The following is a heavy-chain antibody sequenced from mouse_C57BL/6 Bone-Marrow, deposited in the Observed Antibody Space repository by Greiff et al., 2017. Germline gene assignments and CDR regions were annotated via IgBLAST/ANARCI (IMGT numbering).Heavy chain of an antibody. V-gene: IGHV2-6*01. Sequence: VQRVESGPGLVAPSPSLSITCTVSGFSLTSYGVDWVRQSPGKGLEWLGVIWGVGSTNYNSALNSRLSISKDNSKSQVFLKMNSLQTDDTAMYYCASSLTYYAMDYWGQGTSVTVSS. J-gene: IGHJ4*01. CDR1: GFSLTSYG. D-gene: IGHD4-1*01. CDR3: ASSLTYYAMDY. CDR2: IWGVGST.